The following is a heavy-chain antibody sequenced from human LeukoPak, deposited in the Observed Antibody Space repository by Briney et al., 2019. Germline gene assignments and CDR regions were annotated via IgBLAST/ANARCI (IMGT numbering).Heavy chain of an antibody. CDR1: GGSISSGGYY. D-gene: IGHD1-26*01. J-gene: IGHJ3*02. Sequence: SETLSLTCTVSGGSISSGGYYWSWIRQHPGKGLEWIGYIYYSGSTYYNPSLKSRVTTSVDTSKNQFSLKLSSVTAADTAVYYCARPLVGADAFDIWGQGTMVTVSS. CDR3: ARPLVGADAFDI. V-gene: IGHV4-31*03. CDR2: IYYSGST.